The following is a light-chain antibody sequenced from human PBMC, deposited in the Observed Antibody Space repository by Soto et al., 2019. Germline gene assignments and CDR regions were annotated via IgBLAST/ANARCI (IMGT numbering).Light chain of an antibody. CDR1: ESVSRN. V-gene: IGKV3-15*01. J-gene: IGKJ4*01. CDR2: DAS. Sequence: EVVMTQSPATLSVSPGERATLSCRASESVSRNLAWYQQKPGQAPRLLIYDASTRATGIPDRFSGGGSGTEFTLTISSLQAEDVAVYYCQQYYSTPLTFGGGTKVDIK. CDR3: QQYYSTPLT.